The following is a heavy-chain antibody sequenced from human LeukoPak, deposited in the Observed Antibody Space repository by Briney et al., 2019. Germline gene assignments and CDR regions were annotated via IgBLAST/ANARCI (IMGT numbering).Heavy chain of an antibody. V-gene: IGHV3-30*18. J-gene: IGHJ3*01. CDR3: AKDLYYDSSGYYPDL. CDR2: ISYDGSNK. Sequence: GRSLRLSCAASGFTFSSYGMHWVRQAPGKGLEWVAVISYDGSNKYYADSVKGRFTISRDNSKNTLYLQMNSLRAEDTAVYYCAKDLYYDSSGYYPDLWGQGTMVTVSS. D-gene: IGHD3-22*01. CDR1: GFTFSSYG.